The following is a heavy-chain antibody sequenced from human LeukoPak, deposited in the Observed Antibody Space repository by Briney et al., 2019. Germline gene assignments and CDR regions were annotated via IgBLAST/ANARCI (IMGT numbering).Heavy chain of an antibody. J-gene: IGHJ4*02. CDR1: GFTFSSYA. D-gene: IGHD2-8*01. V-gene: IGHV3-30*02. CDR3: AKGSNTDFVLMLFAS. CDR2: IRSDGSNK. Sequence: GGSLRLSCSAPGFTFSSYAMHWVRQAPGKGLEWVAFIRSDGSNKSYADSVKGRFTISRDNSKNTLYLQMNSLRTEDTAVYYCAKGSNTDFVLMLFASWGQGTLVTVSS.